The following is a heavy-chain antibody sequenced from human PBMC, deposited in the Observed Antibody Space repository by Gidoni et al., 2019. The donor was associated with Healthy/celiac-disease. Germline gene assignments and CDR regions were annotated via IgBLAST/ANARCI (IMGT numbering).Heavy chain of an antibody. V-gene: IGHV1-46*01. CDR1: GYTFTRYY. J-gene: IGHJ4*02. D-gene: IGHD1-1*01. CDR3: ARVERAGRSGTTADY. Sequence: QVQLVQSVAEVKKPGASVKVSCKASGYTFTRYYMHWVRKAPGQGLEWMGIINPSGGSTSDAQKCQGRVTMTRDTSTSTVYMELSSLRSEDTAVYYCARVERAGRSGTTADYWGQGTLVTVSS. CDR2: INPSGGST.